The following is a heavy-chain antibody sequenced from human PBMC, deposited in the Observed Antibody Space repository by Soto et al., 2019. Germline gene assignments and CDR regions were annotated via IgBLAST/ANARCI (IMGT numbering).Heavy chain of an antibody. D-gene: IGHD2-2*01. CDR2: INAGNGNT. V-gene: IGHV1-3*01. Sequence: ASVKVSCKASGYTFTSYAMHWVRQAPGQRLEWMGWINAGNGNTKYSQKFQGRVTITRDTSASTAYMELSSLRSEDTAEYYCARSHFVVPAATTFDYWGQGTLVTVSS. J-gene: IGHJ4*02. CDR1: GYTFTSYA. CDR3: ARSHFVVPAATTFDY.